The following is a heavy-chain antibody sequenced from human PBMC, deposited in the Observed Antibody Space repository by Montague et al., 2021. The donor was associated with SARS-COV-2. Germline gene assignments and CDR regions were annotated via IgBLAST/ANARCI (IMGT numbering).Heavy chain of an antibody. Sequence: SETLSLTCTVSGYSISSGYYWGWIRQPPGKGLEWIGSIYHSGSTYYNTSLKSRVTIAVDTSKNQFSLKLSSVTAADTAVYYCAVNSNYYYYYGMDVWGQGTTVTVSS. D-gene: IGHD4-11*01. CDR2: IYHSGST. CDR3: AVNSNYYYYYGMDV. J-gene: IGHJ6*02. CDR1: GYSISSGYY. V-gene: IGHV4-38-2*02.